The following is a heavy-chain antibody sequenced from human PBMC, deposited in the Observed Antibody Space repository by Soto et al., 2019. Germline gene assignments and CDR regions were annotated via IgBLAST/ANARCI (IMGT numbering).Heavy chain of an antibody. CDR2: TREDGSQK. CDR3: ARYPNPTVAGLPFDF. J-gene: IGHJ4*02. D-gene: IGHD6-19*01. V-gene: IGHV3-7*03. Sequence: LRLSCVASGFSFSTYWMSWVRQAPGKGLECVANTREDGSQKYYVDSVKGRFTISRDNAKNSLYLQMNSLKAEDTAVYYCARYPNPTVAGLPFDFWGQGTLVTVSS. CDR1: GFSFSTYW.